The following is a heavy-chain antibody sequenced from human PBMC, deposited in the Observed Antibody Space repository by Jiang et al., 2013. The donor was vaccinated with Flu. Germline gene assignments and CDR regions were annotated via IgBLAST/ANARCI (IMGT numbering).Heavy chain of an antibody. Sequence: WARQMPGKGLDWMGIVYPGDSETRYSPSFQGQVTISADKSINTAYLQWSSLKASDTAIYYCARAGIVGVVDIWGQGTMVTVSS. CDR2: VYPGDSET. CDR3: ARAGIVGVVDI. D-gene: IGHD1-26*01. J-gene: IGHJ3*02. V-gene: IGHV5-51*01.